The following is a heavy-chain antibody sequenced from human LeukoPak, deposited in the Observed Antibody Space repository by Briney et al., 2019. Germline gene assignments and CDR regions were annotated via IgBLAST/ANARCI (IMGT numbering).Heavy chain of an antibody. CDR3: ARGIEFGELSV. D-gene: IGHD3-10*01. J-gene: IGHJ4*02. CDR2: IYYSGSA. V-gene: IGHV4-59*01. Sequence: SETLSLTCTVSGGSISSYYWSWIRQPPGKGLEWIGYIYYSGSANYNPSLKSRVTISVDTPNNQFSLKVSSRPAADTAVYYCARGIEFGELSVWGQGPLVTVSS. CDR1: GGSISSYY.